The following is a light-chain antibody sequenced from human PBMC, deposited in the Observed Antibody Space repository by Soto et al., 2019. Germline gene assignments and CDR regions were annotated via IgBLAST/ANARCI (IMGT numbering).Light chain of an antibody. Sequence: DIVMTQSPLSLPVTPGESASISCRSSQSLLHSTGYNFLDWYLQKPGQSPQLLIYLGYNRASGVSARFSGSGSGTDFTLTINNLQPEDFASYFCQESYSTPLTFGGGTKVDI. V-gene: IGKV2-28*01. CDR1: QSLLHSTGYNF. J-gene: IGKJ4*01. CDR2: LGY. CDR3: QESYSTPLT.